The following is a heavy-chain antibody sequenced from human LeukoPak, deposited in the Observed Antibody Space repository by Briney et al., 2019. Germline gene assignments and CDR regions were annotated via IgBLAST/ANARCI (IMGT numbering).Heavy chain of an antibody. CDR3: ASPFLIN. J-gene: IGHJ4*02. CDR2: VSYDGST. Sequence: SETLSLTCTVSGASFRSGDYYWAWIRQPPGKGLEWIGSVSYDGSTYYNPSLKSRLTLSVDTSSSQFSLNLSSATAADTAVYYCASPFLINWGQGTLVTVSS. D-gene: IGHD2/OR15-2a*01. V-gene: IGHV4-39*01. CDR1: GASFRSGDYY.